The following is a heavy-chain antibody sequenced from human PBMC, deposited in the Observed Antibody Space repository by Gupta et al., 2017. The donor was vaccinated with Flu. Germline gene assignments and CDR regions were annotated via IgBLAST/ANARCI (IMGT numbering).Heavy chain of an antibody. V-gene: IGHV1-2*06. Sequence: QVPLVPSGAELKKPGASLNVSCQASGYAFREYYVHWIRQTPGQGLEWMGRINPSSGDKDYAQKFEGRVALTRDTSINTVYLHLSGLTSDDTATYFCARDFSTADGVPHVDHFDHWGQGTLVTVSS. CDR1: GYAFREYY. CDR2: INPSSGDK. D-gene: IGHD3-3*01. CDR3: ARDFSTADGVPHVDHFDH. J-gene: IGHJ4*02.